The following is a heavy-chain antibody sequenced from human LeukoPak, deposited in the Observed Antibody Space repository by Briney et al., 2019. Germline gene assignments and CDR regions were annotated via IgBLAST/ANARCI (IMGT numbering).Heavy chain of an antibody. Sequence: GGSLRLSCAASGFTFSSYSMNWVRQAPGQGLEWVSSISSSSSYIYYADSVKGRFTISRDNAKNSLYLQMNSLRAEDTAVYYCARGGASYYASEYYFDYWGQGTLVTVSS. V-gene: IGHV3-21*01. CDR1: GFTFSSYS. CDR3: ARGGASYYASEYYFDY. CDR2: ISSSSSYI. J-gene: IGHJ4*02. D-gene: IGHD3-10*01.